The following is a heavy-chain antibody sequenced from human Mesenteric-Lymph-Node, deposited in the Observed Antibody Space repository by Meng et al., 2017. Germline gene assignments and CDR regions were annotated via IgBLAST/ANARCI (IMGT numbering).Heavy chain of an antibody. D-gene: IGHD3-9*01. J-gene: IGHJ4*02. V-gene: IGHV2-5*02. CDR1: GFSLSSSGVG. Sequence: HITLKWSGHTLVKPTQTLTLTWTFSGFSLSSSGVGVGWIRQPPGKDLEWLALIYWDDDKRYRPSLKSRLTITKDTSKNQVVLIMNHRDPVDTATYFCEHRPGYRNFDYWGQGTLVTVSS. CDR3: EHRPGYRNFDY. CDR2: IYWDDDK.